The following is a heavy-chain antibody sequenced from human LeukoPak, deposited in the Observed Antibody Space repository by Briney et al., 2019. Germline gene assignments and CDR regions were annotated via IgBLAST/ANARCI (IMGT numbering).Heavy chain of an antibody. J-gene: IGHJ4*02. CDR2: INPSGGST. D-gene: IGHD3-10*01. Sequence: ASVKVSCKASGYTFTGYYMHWVRQAPGQGLEWMGWINPSGGSTSYAQKFQGRVTMTRDMSTSTVYMELSSLRSEDTAVYYCARDAYYGSGDLWGQGTLVTVSS. V-gene: IGHV1-46*01. CDR1: GYTFTGYY. CDR3: ARDAYYGSGDL.